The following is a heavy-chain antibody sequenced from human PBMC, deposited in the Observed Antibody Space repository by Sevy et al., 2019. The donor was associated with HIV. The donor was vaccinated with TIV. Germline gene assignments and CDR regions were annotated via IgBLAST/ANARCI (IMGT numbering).Heavy chain of an antibody. Sequence: GGSLRLSCAASGFTFSSYAMSWVRQAPGKGLEWVSAISGSGGSTYYAGSVKGRFTISRDNSKNTLYLQMNSLRAEDTVVYYCAKDPIKTHGDPNYYYYMAVWGNGTTVTVSS. CDR2: ISGSGGST. V-gene: IGHV3-23*01. D-gene: IGHD4-17*01. CDR3: AKDPIKTHGDPNYYYYMAV. J-gene: IGHJ6*03. CDR1: GFTFSSYA.